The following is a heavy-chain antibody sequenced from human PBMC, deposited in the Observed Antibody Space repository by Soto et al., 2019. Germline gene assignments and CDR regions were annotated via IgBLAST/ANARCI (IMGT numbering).Heavy chain of an antibody. J-gene: IGHJ4*02. D-gene: IGHD4-17*01. V-gene: IGHV3-15*07. CDR3: TTDLWVTNY. CDR2: IKSKTDGGTT. CDR1: GYTFTGYY. Sequence: SCKASGYTFTGYYMNWVRQAPGKGLEWVGRIKSKTDGGTTDYAAPVKGRFTISRDDSKNTLYLQMNSLKTEDTAVYYCTTDLWVTNYWGQGTLVTVSS.